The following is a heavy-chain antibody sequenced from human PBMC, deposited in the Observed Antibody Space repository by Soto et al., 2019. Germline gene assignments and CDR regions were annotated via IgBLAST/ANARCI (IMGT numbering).Heavy chain of an antibody. V-gene: IGHV4-28*01. D-gene: IGHD4-17*01. CDR2: IYYSGRT. CDR3: ARKNGVLDAFDI. Sequence: QVQLQESGPGLVKPSDTLSHTCAVSGYSIRSSNWWGWIRQPPGKGLEWIGYIYYSGRTYYNPSLKRRVXXXVXXSKNQFSLKLSSVTAVDTAVYYCARKNGVLDAFDIWGQGTMVTVSS. CDR1: GYSIRSSNW. J-gene: IGHJ3*02.